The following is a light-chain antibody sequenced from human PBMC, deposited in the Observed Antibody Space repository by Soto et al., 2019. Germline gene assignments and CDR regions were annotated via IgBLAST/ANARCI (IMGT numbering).Light chain of an antibody. CDR3: CSYAGIGTYV. V-gene: IGLV2-23*02. CDR1: ISDVGIYNL. CDR2: EVS. J-gene: IGLJ1*01. Sequence: QSVLTQPASVSASPGQSITISCSGSISDVGIYNLVSWYQQHPGKAPKLIIYEVSERPSGVSNRFSGSKSGNTASLTISGLQAEDEADYYCCSYAGIGTYVFGTGTKLT.